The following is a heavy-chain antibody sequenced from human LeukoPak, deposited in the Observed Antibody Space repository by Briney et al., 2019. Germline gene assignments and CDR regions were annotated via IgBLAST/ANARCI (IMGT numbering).Heavy chain of an antibody. CDR3: VRDWDHYDFDS. V-gene: IGHV3-74*01. CDR1: GFAFSNYW. Sequence: PGGSLRLSCAASGFAFSNYWIHWVRQVPGKGLVWVSRINPAGNYRNYADSVEGRLTISRDNARNTVYLQMNSLRAEDTALFYCVRDWDHYDFDSWGQGTLVIVSS. CDR2: INPAGNYR. D-gene: IGHD3-3*01. J-gene: IGHJ5*01.